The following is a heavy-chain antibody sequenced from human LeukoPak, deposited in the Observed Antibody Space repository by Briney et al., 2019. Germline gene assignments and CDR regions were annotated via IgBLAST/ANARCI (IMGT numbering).Heavy chain of an antibody. D-gene: IGHD5-24*01. J-gene: IGHJ3*02. CDR3: AKSREEIRGLDAFDI. CDR1: GFTFSSYA. CDR2: IYYSGST. Sequence: LRLSCAASGFTFSSYAMSWIRQHPGKGLEWIGYIYYSGSTYYNPSLKSRVALSVDTSKNQFSLKLSSLTAADTAVYYCAKSREEIRGLDAFDIWGQGTMVTVSS. V-gene: IGHV4-31*02.